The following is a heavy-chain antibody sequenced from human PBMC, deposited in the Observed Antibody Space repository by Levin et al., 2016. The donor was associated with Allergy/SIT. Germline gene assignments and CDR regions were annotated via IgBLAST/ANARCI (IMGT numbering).Heavy chain of an antibody. Sequence: ASVKVSCKASGYTFTNYGVSWVRQAPGQGLEWMGWIYGHSGNTKYPQKFQGRVTMTTDTSTSTAYMELRSLRSDDTAVYYCARDPDVSSNFDPWGQGTLVTVSS. CDR1: GYTFTNYG. J-gene: IGHJ5*02. CDR3: ARDPDVSSNFDP. V-gene: IGHV1-18*01. CDR2: IYGHSGNT. D-gene: IGHD6-13*01.